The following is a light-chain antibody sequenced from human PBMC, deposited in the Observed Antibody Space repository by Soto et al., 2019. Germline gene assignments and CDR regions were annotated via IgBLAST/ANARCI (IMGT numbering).Light chain of an antibody. CDR1: NSDVGGYDR. Sequence: QSVLTQPASVSGSPGQSITISCTGTNSDVGGYDRVSWYQHHPGKAPKLLIFEVYNRPSGISDRFSGSKSGDTASLTISGLQAEDEADYYCISYTSSSTLVFGTGTKVTVL. J-gene: IGLJ1*01. CDR2: EVY. CDR3: ISYTSSSTLV. V-gene: IGLV2-14*01.